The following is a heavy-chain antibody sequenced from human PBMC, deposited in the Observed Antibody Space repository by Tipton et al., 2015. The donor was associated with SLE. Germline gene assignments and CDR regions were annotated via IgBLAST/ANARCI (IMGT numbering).Heavy chain of an antibody. J-gene: IGHJ4*02. CDR2: IYYSGST. Sequence: TLSLTCSVSDGSITSYYWSWIRQPPGKGLEWIGYIYYSGSTNYNPSFKSRVTISVDTSKNQFSLKLSSVTAADTAVYYCARGILEPGDYWGQGTLVTVSS. CDR3: ARGILEPGDY. CDR1: DGSITSYY. D-gene: IGHD1-1*01. V-gene: IGHV4-59*12.